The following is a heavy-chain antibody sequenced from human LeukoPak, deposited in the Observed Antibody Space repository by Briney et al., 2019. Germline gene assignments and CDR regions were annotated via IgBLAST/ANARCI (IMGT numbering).Heavy chain of an antibody. Sequence: GGPLRLSCAASGFTFSSYSMNWVRQAPGKGLEWVSSISSSSSYIYYADSVKGRFTISRDNAKNSLYLQMNSLRAEDTAVYYCARVGLPEYYYYYYMDVWGKGTTVTVSS. J-gene: IGHJ6*03. V-gene: IGHV3-21*01. D-gene: IGHD3/OR15-3a*01. CDR1: GFTFSSYS. CDR3: ARVGLPEYYYYYYMDV. CDR2: ISSSSSYI.